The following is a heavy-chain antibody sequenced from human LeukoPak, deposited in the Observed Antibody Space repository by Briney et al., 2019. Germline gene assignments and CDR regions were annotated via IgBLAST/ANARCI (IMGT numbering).Heavy chain of an antibody. Sequence: GASVKVSCKASGYTFTNYGISWVRQAPGQGLEWMGWINFYNGNIDYAQKLQGRVTMTTDTSTSTAYMELRSLRSDDTAVYYCARDVGCSSTSCYAEFDYWGQGTLVTVSS. D-gene: IGHD2-2*01. CDR1: GYTFTNYG. J-gene: IGHJ4*02. CDR2: INFYNGNI. CDR3: ARDVGCSSTSCYAEFDY. V-gene: IGHV1-18*01.